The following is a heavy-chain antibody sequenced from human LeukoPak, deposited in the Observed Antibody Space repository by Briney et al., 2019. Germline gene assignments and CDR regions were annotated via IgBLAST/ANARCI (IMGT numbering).Heavy chain of an antibody. D-gene: IGHD1-14*01. J-gene: IGHJ5*02. Sequence: PSETLSLTCAVYGGSFGGYYWSWIRQPPGKGLEWIGEINHSGSTNYNPSLKSRVTISVDTSKNQFSLKLSSVTAADTAVYYCARGLSSPTGLRFDPWGQGTLVTVSS. V-gene: IGHV4-34*01. CDR3: ARGLSSPTGLRFDP. CDR1: GGSFGGYY. CDR2: INHSGST.